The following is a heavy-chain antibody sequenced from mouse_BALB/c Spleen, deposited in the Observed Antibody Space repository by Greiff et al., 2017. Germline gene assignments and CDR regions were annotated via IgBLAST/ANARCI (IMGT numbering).Heavy chain of an antibody. CDR3: ARSGWLLLYFDY. CDR2: ISSGSSTI. J-gene: IGHJ2*01. V-gene: IGHV5-17*02. Sequence: EVKLMESGGGLVQPGGSRKLSCAASGFTFSSFGMHWVRQAPEKGLEWVAYISSGSSTIYYADTVKGRFTISRDNPKNTLFLQMTSLRSEDTAMYYCARSGWLLLYFDYWGQGTTLTVSS. CDR1: GFTFSSFG. D-gene: IGHD2-3*01.